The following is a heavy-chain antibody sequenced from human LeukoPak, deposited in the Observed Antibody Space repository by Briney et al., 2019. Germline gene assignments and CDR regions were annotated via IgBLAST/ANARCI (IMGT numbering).Heavy chain of an antibody. V-gene: IGHV4-59*01. CDR1: GGSISSYY. CDR3: ARGSSGYSYG. CDR2: ISYSGST. Sequence: NPPETLSLTCTVSGGSISSYYWSWIRQPPGKGLEWIGYISYSGSTKDNPSLKSRVTISVDTSKNQFSLKLSSVTAADTAVYYCARGSSGYSYGWGQGTLVTVSS. D-gene: IGHD5-18*01. J-gene: IGHJ4*02.